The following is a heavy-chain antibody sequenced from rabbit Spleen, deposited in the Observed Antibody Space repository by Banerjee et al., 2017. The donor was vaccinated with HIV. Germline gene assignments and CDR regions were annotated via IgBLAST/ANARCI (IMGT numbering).Heavy chain of an antibody. CDR3: ARGATNTYRYNL. Sequence: QEQLKESGGGLFQPEGSLTLTYTASGFDFSNRNVMCWVRQAPGKGLEWIACIYTSTGNTYYASWAKGRFTISKTSSTTVTLQMTSLTAADTATYFCARGATNTYRYNLWGPGTLVTFS. CDR2: IYTSTGNT. CDR1: GFDFSNRNV. J-gene: IGHJ4*01. D-gene: IGHD6-1*01. V-gene: IGHV1S45*01.